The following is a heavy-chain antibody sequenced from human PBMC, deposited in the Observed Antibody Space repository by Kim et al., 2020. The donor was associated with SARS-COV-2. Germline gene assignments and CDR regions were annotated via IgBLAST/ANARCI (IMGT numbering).Heavy chain of an antibody. CDR2: ISGSGGSP. CDR3: AKDQFGAAAGTMTDY. Sequence: GGSLRLSCAASGFTFSSYAMRWVRQAPGKGLEWVSAISGSGGSPYYADSVKGRFTISRDNSKNTLYLQMNSLRAEDTAVYYCAKDQFGAAAGTMTDYWGQGTLVTVSS. V-gene: IGHV3-23*01. CDR1: GFTFSSYA. J-gene: IGHJ4*02. D-gene: IGHD6-13*01.